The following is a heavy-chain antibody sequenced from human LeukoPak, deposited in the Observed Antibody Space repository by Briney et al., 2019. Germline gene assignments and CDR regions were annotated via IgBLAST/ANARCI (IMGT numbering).Heavy chain of an antibody. CDR2: IIPIFDTA. CDR1: GGTFSSYA. V-gene: IGHV1-69*05. CDR3: ARSGSSWYEAYWFDP. Sequence: GASVKVSCKASGGTFSSYAISWVRQAPGQGLEWMGGIIPIFDTANYAQKFQGRVTITTDESTSTAYMELSSLRSEDTAVYYCARSGSSWYEAYWFDPWGQGTLVTVSS. J-gene: IGHJ5*02. D-gene: IGHD6-13*01.